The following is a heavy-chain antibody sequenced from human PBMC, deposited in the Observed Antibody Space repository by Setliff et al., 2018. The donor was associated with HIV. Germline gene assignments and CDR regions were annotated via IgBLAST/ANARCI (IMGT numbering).Heavy chain of an antibody. CDR2: VSHSGNT. Sequence: SETLSLTCAVSGYSISRGYFWVWVRQPPGKGLEWIGSVSHSGNTDYNISLKNRVTISIDNSNNHFSLKLRSVTAADTAVYYCVSQPESRWQIEYWGQGTLVTVSS. CDR1: GYSISRGYF. D-gene: IGHD3-10*01. CDR3: VSQPESRWQIEY. J-gene: IGHJ4*02. V-gene: IGHV4-38-2*01.